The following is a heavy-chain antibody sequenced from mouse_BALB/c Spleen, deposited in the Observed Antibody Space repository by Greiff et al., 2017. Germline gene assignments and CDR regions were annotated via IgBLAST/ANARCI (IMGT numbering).Heavy chain of an antibody. CDR2: ISDGGSYT. Sequence: EVKLVESGGGLVKPGGSLKLSCAASGFTFSDYYMYWVRQTPEKRLEWVATISDGGSYTYYPDSVKGRFTISRDNAKNNLYLQMSSLKSEDTAMYYCAREGTYDRYGFAYWGQGTLVTVSA. V-gene: IGHV5-4*02. D-gene: IGHD2-14*01. J-gene: IGHJ3*01. CDR3: AREGTYDRYGFAY. CDR1: GFTFSDYY.